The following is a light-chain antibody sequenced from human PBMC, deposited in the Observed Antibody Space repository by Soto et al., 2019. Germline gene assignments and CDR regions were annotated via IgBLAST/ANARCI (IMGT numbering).Light chain of an antibody. Sequence: EIVMTQSPATLSVSPGERATLSCRASQSVSSNLAWYQQKPGQAPRLLIYGASTRATGIPARFSGSGSGTEFTLTISRLQSEDFAVYYCQQYNNWPQTFCQGTKVEIK. CDR1: QSVSSN. V-gene: IGKV3-15*01. J-gene: IGKJ1*01. CDR3: QQYNNWPQT. CDR2: GAS.